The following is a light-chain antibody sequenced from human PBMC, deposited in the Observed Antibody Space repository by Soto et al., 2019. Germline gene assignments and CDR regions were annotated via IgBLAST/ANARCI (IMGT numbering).Light chain of an antibody. Sequence: IVMTQSPVTMSVSPGERATLSCRASQSISTNLAWYQQKPGQAPRLLIYGASTRATGIPDRFSGGGSGTEFTLTISSLQSEDFAVYYCQHYNNWPPWTFGQGTKVETK. V-gene: IGKV3-15*01. CDR3: QHYNNWPPWT. CDR2: GAS. CDR1: QSISTN. J-gene: IGKJ1*01.